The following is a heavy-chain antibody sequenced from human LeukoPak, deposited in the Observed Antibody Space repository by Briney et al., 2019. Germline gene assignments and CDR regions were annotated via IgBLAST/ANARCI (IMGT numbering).Heavy chain of an antibody. CDR2: INPNSGGT. J-gene: IGHJ5*02. Sequence: ASVKVSCKASGYTFTGCYMHWVRQAPGQGLEWMGWINPNSGGTNYAQKFQGWVTMTGDTSISTAYMELSRLRSDDTAVYYCAREGGSYNWFDPWGQGTLVTVSS. D-gene: IGHD1-26*01. V-gene: IGHV1-2*04. CDR3: AREGGSYNWFDP. CDR1: GYTFTGCY.